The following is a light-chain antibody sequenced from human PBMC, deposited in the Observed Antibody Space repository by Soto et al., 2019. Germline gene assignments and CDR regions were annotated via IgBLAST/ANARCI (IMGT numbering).Light chain of an antibody. CDR1: QSVSSSY. CDR3: QQCYSSPLT. V-gene: IGKV3-20*01. Sequence: EIVLTRSPGTLSLSPGERATLSCRASQSVSSSYLAWYQQKPGQAPRLLIYGASTRATGIPARFSGSGSGTDFTLTINSLQAEDVAVYYCQQCYSSPLTFGGGTKVDIK. J-gene: IGKJ4*01. CDR2: GAS.